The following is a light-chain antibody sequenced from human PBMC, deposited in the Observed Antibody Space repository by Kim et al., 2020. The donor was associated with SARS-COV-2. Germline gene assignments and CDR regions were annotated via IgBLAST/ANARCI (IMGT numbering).Light chain of an antibody. Sequence: DIQMTQSPSSLSASAGDRVTITCRASQDIDRWLAWYQQKPGKAPKLLIYEASILESGVPSRFSGSGSGTEFTLTISILQADDFATYYCQQYNSYLRTFGQGTKVDIK. J-gene: IGKJ1*01. V-gene: IGKV1-5*03. CDR2: EAS. CDR1: QDIDRW. CDR3: QQYNSYLRT.